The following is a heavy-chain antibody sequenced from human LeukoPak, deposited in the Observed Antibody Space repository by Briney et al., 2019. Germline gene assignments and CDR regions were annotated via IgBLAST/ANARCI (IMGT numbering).Heavy chain of an antibody. V-gene: IGHV4-39*07. CDR1: GGSISSSSYY. CDR3: ARGRYCSSTSCYWDYNWFDP. Sequence: PSETLSLTCTVSGGSISSSSYYWGWIRQPPGKGLEWIGSIYYSGSTYYNPSLESRVTISVDTSKNQFSLKLSSVTAADTAVYYCARGRYCSSTSCYWDYNWFDPWGQGTLVTVSS. D-gene: IGHD2-2*01. J-gene: IGHJ5*02. CDR2: IYYSGST.